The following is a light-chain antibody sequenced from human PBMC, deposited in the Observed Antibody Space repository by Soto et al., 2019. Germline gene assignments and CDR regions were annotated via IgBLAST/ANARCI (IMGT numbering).Light chain of an antibody. CDR3: QQYNSWPPWT. CDR2: GAS. V-gene: IGKV3-15*01. J-gene: IGKJ1*01. Sequence: EIVMTQSPDTLSVSPGERVTLSCRASQSISNDLAWYQHKPGQAPRLLIFGASSRATGIPARFSGSGSGTEFTLSISSLQSEDFAVYFCQQYNSWPPWTFGQGTKVEI. CDR1: QSISND.